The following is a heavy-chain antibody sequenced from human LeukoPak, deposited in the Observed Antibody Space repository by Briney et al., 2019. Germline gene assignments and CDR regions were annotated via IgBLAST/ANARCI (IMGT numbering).Heavy chain of an antibody. V-gene: IGHV3-23*01. CDR3: AKATYGSGSGYYYYYGMDV. D-gene: IGHD3-10*01. J-gene: IGHJ6*02. CDR1: GFTFSSYA. CDR2: ISGSGGST. Sequence: GGSLRLSCAASGFTFSSYAMSWVRQAPGKGLEWVSAISGSGGSTYYADSVKGRFTISRDNSKNTLYLQMNSLRAEDTAVYYCAKATYGSGSGYYYYYGMDVWGQGTTVTVSS.